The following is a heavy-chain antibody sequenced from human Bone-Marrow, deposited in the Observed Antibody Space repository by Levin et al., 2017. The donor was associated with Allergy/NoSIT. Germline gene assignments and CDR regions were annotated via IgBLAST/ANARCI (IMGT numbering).Heavy chain of an antibody. Sequence: MSSETLSLTCTVSGHSLNEYYWSWIRQPPGRGLEWIGYVYFSGSTKYSPSLESRVSISVDKSKNQFSLTLRSVTAADTAVYYCASLGGRTMATEQALDYWGQGTLVTVSS. D-gene: IGHD2-21*02. J-gene: IGHJ4*02. CDR1: GHSLNEYY. CDR3: ASLGGRTMATEQALDY. CDR2: VYFSGST. V-gene: IGHV4-59*08.